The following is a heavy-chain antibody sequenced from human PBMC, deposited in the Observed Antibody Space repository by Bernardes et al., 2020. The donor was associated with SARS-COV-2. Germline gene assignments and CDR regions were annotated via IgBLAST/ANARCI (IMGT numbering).Heavy chain of an antibody. CDR3: ARDSTPEDY. CDR2: ISSSSIYI. Sequence: SLRLSCAASGFTLSKYKMNWVRQAPGKGLEWVSSISSSSIYIDYADSVKGRFTVSRDNAKNSLFLQMNSLRVEDTAVYYCARDSTPEDYWGQGTLVTVSS. CDR1: GFTLSKYK. J-gene: IGHJ4*02. V-gene: IGHV3-21*01.